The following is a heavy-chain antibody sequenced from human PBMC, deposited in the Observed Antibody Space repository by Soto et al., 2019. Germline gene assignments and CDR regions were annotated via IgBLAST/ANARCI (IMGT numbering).Heavy chain of an antibody. J-gene: IGHJ4*02. D-gene: IGHD3-10*01. CDR2: IYYSGST. V-gene: IGHV4-31*03. CDR1: GGSISSGGYY. Sequence: SETLSLTCTVSGGSISSGGYYWSWIRQHPGKGLEWIGYIYYSGSTYYNPSLKSRVTISVDTSKNQSSLKLSSVTAADTAVYYCARVIRNTMAFDYWGQGTLVTVSS. CDR3: ARVIRNTMAFDY.